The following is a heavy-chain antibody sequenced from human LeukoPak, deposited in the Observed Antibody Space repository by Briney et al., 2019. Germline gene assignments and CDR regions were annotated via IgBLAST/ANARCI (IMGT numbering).Heavy chain of an antibody. CDR1: IDSAYY. CDR3: AKASCGGGCYVES. CDR2: ISRDGNP. D-gene: IGHD2-21*02. J-gene: IGHJ4*02. Sequence: PSETLSLTCSVSIDSAYYWGWIRQPPGKGLEWVGSISRDGNPSYNPSLKSRVTLSIQTSQNQISLRLSPVTAADTAVYYCAKASCGGGCYVESWGQGTLVTVSS. V-gene: IGHV4-38-2*02.